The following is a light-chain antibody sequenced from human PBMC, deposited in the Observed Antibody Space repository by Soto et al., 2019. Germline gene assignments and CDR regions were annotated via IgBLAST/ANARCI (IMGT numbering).Light chain of an antibody. CDR1: SSNIGSNT. V-gene: IGLV1-44*01. Sequence: QSVLTQPPSASGTPGQRVTISCSGSSSNIGSNTVTWCQHLPGTAPKLLIYTNNERPSGVPDRFSGPKSGTSASLAISGLQSEDEADYYCAAWDDSLNGYVFGTGTKVNDL. J-gene: IGLJ1*01. CDR2: TNN. CDR3: AAWDDSLNGYV.